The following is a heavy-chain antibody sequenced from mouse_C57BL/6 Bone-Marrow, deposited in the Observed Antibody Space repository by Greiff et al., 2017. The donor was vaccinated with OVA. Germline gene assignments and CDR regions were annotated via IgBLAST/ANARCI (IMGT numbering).Heavy chain of an antibody. CDR3: TLGSSAFAY. Sequence: EVKLVESGGGLVQPGGSMKLSCVASGFTFSNYWMNWVRQSPEKGLEWVAQIRLKSDNYATHYAESVKGRFTISRDDSKSSVYLQMNNLRAEDTGIYYCTLGSSAFAYWGQGTLVTVSA. D-gene: IGHD1-1*01. CDR2: IRLKSDNYAT. CDR1: GFTFSNYW. J-gene: IGHJ3*01. V-gene: IGHV6-3*01.